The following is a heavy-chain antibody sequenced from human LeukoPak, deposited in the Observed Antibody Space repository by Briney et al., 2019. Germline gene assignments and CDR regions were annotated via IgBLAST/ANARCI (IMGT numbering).Heavy chain of an antibody. CDR1: GYTFTSYY. CDR2: INIHNGYT. CDR3: AREAPQSNWRGDYFDY. Sequence: ASVKVSCKASGYTFTSYYMHWVRQASGQGLEWMGWINIHNGYTIYGQKIQGRVTMTADKSTNTAHMDLRSLRSDDTAVYYCAREAPQSNWRGDYFDYWGQGTQVTVSS. V-gene: IGHV1-18*04. D-gene: IGHD1-1*01. J-gene: IGHJ4*02.